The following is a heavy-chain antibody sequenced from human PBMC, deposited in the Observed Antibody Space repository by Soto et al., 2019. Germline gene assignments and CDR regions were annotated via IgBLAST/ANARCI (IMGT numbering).Heavy chain of an antibody. Sequence: QVQLQESGPGLVKPSQTLSLTCTVSGGSVSGGVYYWNWIRQHPEKGLEWIGYIYYSGSTYYNPSLRSRVTISADTSKNQSPLKLSSVTVADTAVYYCATSSVARAGYFQHWGQGTQVIVSS. CDR1: GGSVSGGVYY. D-gene: IGHD6-19*01. V-gene: IGHV4-31*03. J-gene: IGHJ1*01. CDR2: IYYSGST. CDR3: ATSSVARAGYFQH.